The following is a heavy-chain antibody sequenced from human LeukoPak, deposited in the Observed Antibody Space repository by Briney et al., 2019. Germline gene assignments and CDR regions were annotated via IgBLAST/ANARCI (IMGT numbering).Heavy chain of an antibody. CDR1: GYTFTSYG. CDR3: ARKGCSSTSCQTDY. CDR2: ISAYNGNT. Sequence: ASVKVSCKASGYTFTSYGISRVRQAPGQGLEWMGWISAYNGNTNYAQKLQGRVTMTTDTSTSTAYMELRSLRSDDTAVYYCARKGCSSTSCQTDYWGQGTLVAVSS. V-gene: IGHV1-18*01. J-gene: IGHJ4*02. D-gene: IGHD2-2*01.